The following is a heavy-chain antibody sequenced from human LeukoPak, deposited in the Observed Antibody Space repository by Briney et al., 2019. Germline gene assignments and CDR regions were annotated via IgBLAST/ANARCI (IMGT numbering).Heavy chain of an antibody. D-gene: IGHD3-16*02. CDR3: ARGSGIWGSYRSHRFDP. J-gene: IGHJ5*02. Sequence: SETLPLTCAVYGGSFSGYYWSWIRQPPGKGLEWIGEINHSGSTNYNPSLKSRVTISVDTSKNQFSLKLSSVTAADTAVYYCARGSGIWGSYRSHRFDPWGQGTLVTVSS. CDR1: GGSFSGYY. CDR2: INHSGST. V-gene: IGHV4-34*01.